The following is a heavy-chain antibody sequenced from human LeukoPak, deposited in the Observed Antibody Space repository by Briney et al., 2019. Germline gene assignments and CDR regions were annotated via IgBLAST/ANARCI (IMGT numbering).Heavy chain of an antibody. CDR1: GFTFSSYA. Sequence: QPGGSLRLSCAASGFTFSSYAMHWVRQAPGKGLEWVSYISNSAITTYYADSVKGRFTISRDNAKNLVYLQMNSLRAEDTAVYYCARQYYDFSYGMDVWGQGTTVTVSS. CDR3: ARQYYDFSYGMDV. V-gene: IGHV3-48*03. CDR2: ISNSAITT. J-gene: IGHJ6*02. D-gene: IGHD3/OR15-3a*01.